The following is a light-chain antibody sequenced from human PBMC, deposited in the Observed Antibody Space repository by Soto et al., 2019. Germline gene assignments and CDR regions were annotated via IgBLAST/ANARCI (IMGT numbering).Light chain of an antibody. CDR3: NSYSGSNNFVV. J-gene: IGLJ1*01. V-gene: IGLV2-8*01. CDR1: SSDVGGYDY. CDR2: EVN. Sequence: QSAPTQPPSASGSPGQSVTISCTGTSSDVGGYDYVSWYQQHPGKAPELIIYEVNKRPSGVPDRFSGSKSGNTASLTVSGLQAEDEADYYCNSYSGSNNFVVFGTGTKLTVL.